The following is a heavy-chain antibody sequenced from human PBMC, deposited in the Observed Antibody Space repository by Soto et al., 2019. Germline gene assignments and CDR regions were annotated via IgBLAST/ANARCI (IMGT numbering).Heavy chain of an antibody. CDR2: IIPIFGTA. CDR3: ARGSYYYDSSGYYHY. D-gene: IGHD3-22*01. Sequence: ASVKVSCKASGGTFSSYAISWVRQAPGQGLEWMGGIIPIFGTANYAQKFQGRVTITADESTSTAYMELSSLRSEDTAVYYCARGSYYYDSSGYYHYWGQGTLVTVSS. V-gene: IGHV1-69*13. J-gene: IGHJ4*02. CDR1: GGTFSSYA.